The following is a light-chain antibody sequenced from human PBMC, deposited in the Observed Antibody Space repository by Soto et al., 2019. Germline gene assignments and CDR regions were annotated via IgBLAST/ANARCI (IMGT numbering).Light chain of an antibody. CDR3: QQYGNSPGT. J-gene: IGKJ2*01. Sequence: EIVLTQSPGTLSLSPGERATLSCRASHSVSGNFLAWYQQGPGQAPRLLIYGASSRAADIPGTFGGSGSGTDFTLTISRLEPEDVAVYFGQQYGNSPGTFGQGTKLEIK. V-gene: IGKV3-20*01. CDR2: GAS. CDR1: HSVSGNF.